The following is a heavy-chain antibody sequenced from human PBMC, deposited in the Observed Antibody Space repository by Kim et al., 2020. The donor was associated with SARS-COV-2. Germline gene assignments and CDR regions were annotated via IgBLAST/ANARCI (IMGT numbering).Heavy chain of an antibody. J-gene: IGHJ3*02. CDR3: ARVGNSSYDAFDI. CDR2: INHSGST. D-gene: IGHD6-6*01. CDR1: GGSFSGYY. V-gene: IGHV4-34*01. Sequence: SETLSLTCAVYGGSFSGYYWSWIRQPPGKGLEWIGEINHSGSTNYNPSLKSRVTISVDTSKNQFSLKLSSVTAADTAVYYCARVGNSSYDAFDIWGQGTMVTVSS.